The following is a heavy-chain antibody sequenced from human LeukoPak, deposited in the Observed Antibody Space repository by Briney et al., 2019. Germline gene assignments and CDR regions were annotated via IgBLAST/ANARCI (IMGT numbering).Heavy chain of an antibody. J-gene: IGHJ6*02. CDR3: ARGVTTPEDYCYGMDV. Sequence: SETLSLTCTVSGGSISSGGYYWSWIRQHPGKGLEWIGYIYYSGSTYYNPSLKSRVTISVDTSKNQFSLKLSSVTAADTAVYYCARGVTTPEDYCYGMDVWGQGTPVTVSS. V-gene: IGHV4-31*03. D-gene: IGHD4-17*01. CDR2: IYYSGST. CDR1: GGSISSGGYY.